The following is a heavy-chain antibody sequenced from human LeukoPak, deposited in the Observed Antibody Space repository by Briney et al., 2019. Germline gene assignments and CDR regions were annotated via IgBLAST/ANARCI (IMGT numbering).Heavy chain of an antibody. D-gene: IGHD3-22*01. Sequence: PSETLSLTCTVSGDSLSSGSYYCTWIRQTAGKGLEWIGRIYYSGNTNYNPSLRSRVTISVDTSKNQFSLNIYSLTAADTAVYFCARGVVTQRYYMDVWGKGTTVTVSS. CDR3: ARGVVTQRYYMDV. CDR2: IYYSGNT. J-gene: IGHJ6*03. CDR1: GDSLSSGSYY. V-gene: IGHV4-61*02.